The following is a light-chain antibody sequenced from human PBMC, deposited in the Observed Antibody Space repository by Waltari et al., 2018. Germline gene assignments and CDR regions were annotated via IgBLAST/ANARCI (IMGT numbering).Light chain of an antibody. J-gene: IGKJ4*01. CDR2: KAS. CDR3: QQYNSYSLLT. CDR1: QSISNW. V-gene: IGKV1-5*03. Sequence: DIQMTQSPSTLSASVGDRVTITCRASQSISNWLAWYQQKPGKATKLLIYKASTLESGVPSRFRGSGSGTEFTLTISSLQPDDFATYYCQQYNSYSLLTFGGGTKVEIK.